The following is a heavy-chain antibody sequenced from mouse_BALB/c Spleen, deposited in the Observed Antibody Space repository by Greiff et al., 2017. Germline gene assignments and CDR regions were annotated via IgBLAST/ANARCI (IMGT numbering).Heavy chain of an antibody. Sequence: EVQVVESGGDLVKPGGSLKLSCAASGFTFSSYGMSWVRQTPDKRLEWVATISSGGSYTYYPDSVKGRFTISRDNAKNTLYLQMSSLKSEDTAMYYCARQGYDGGTFDYWGQGTTLTVSS. CDR3: ARQGYDGGTFDY. V-gene: IGHV5-6*01. CDR2: ISSGGSYT. CDR1: GFTFSSYG. J-gene: IGHJ2*01. D-gene: IGHD2-2*01.